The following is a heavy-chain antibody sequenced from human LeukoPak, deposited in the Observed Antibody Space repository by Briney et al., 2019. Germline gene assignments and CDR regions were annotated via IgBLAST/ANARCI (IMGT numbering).Heavy chain of an antibody. Sequence: GASVKVSCKASGYTFTSYWIGWVRQMPGKGLEWMGIIYPGDSDTRYSPSFQGQVTISADKSISTAYLQWSSLKASDTAMYYCARIGYYDSSGYSSPQKNFDYWGQGTLVTVSS. J-gene: IGHJ4*02. CDR2: IYPGDSDT. D-gene: IGHD3-22*01. CDR1: GYTFTSYW. CDR3: ARIGYYDSSGYSSPQKNFDY. V-gene: IGHV5-51*01.